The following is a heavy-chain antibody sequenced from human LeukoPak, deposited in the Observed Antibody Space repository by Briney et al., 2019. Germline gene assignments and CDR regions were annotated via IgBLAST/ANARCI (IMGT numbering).Heavy chain of an antibody. D-gene: IGHD3-22*01. V-gene: IGHV3-21*01. CDR3: ARGRSSMIVVDAFDI. Sequence: GGSLSLSCAASGFTFSSYSMNWVRQAPGKGLEWVSSISSSRSYIYSADSVKGRFTISRDNAKNSLYLQMNSLRAEDTAVYYCARGRSSMIVVDAFDIWGQGTMVTVSS. CDR1: GFTFSSYS. J-gene: IGHJ3*02. CDR2: ISSSRSYI.